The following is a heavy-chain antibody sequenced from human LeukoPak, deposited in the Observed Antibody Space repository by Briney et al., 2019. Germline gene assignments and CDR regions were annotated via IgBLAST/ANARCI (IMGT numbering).Heavy chain of an antibody. CDR2: INHSGST. D-gene: IGHD2-2*01. V-gene: IGHV4-34*01. J-gene: IGHJ4*02. CDR1: GGSFSGYY. Sequence: PSETLSLTCAVYGGSFSGYYWSWIRQPPGKGLEWIGEINHSGSTNYNPSLKSRVTISADTSKNQFSLKLSSVTAADTAVYYCARGVVPAAPDFDYWGQGTLVTVSS. CDR3: ARGVVPAAPDFDY.